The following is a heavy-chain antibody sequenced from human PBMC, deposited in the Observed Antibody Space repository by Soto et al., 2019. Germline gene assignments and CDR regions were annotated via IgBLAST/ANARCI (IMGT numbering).Heavy chain of an antibody. Sequence: SETLSLTCAVYGGSFSGYYWSWVRQPPGKGLGWMAEINHSGSTNYNPSLKSRGTISVDTDKNYFSLKLSVVTAADTAVDDCATALPVSRYCISIDCPRSGMDVWGQGTTVTVSS. CDR3: ATALPVSRYCISIDCPRSGMDV. CDR2: INHSGST. J-gene: IGHJ6*02. D-gene: IGHD2-2*01. CDR1: GGSFSGYY. V-gene: IGHV4-34*01.